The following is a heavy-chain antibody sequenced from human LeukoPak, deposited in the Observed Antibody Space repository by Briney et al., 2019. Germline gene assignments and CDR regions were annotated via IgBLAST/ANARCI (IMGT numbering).Heavy chain of an antibody. V-gene: IGHV4-59*12. Sequence: PSETLSLTCTVSGGSISSYYWSWIRQPPGKGLEWIGYIYYSGSTNYNPSLKSRVTISVDTSKNQFSLKLSSVTAADTAVYYCATPGREAVAGLWYWGQGTLVTVSS. CDR1: GGSISSYY. J-gene: IGHJ4*02. CDR2: IYYSGST. CDR3: ATPGREAVAGLWY. D-gene: IGHD6-19*01.